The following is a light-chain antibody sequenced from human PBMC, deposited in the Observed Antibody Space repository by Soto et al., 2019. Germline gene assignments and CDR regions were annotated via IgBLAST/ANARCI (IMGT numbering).Light chain of an antibody. CDR3: QQRSNWLWT. J-gene: IGKJ1*01. CDR1: QSVSSSY. Sequence: IVLTQSKGTLSLSPGERATLSCRASQSVSSSYLAWYQQKPGQAPRLLIYGASSRATGIPARFSGSGSGTDFTLTISSLEPEDFAVYYCQQRSNWLWTFGQGTKV. CDR2: GAS. V-gene: IGKV3D-20*02.